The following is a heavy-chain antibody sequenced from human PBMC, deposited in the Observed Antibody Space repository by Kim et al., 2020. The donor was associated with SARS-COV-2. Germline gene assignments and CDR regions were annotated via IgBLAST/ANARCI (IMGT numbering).Heavy chain of an antibody. D-gene: IGHD1-26*01. V-gene: IGHV4-39*01. Sequence: SETLSLTCTVSGASFSSSTYYWGWIRQPPGEGLEWIATIYYTGSAYYNPSLNSRVTISIDTSNNLFSLELNSVTAADTAVYYCARRHSGAFDYWGQGTL. CDR1: GASFSSSTYY. J-gene: IGHJ4*02. CDR2: IYYTGSA. CDR3: ARRHSGAFDY.